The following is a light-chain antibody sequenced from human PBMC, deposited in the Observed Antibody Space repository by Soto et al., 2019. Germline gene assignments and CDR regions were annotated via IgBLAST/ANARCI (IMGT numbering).Light chain of an antibody. CDR1: SGHGNYV. J-gene: IGLJ2*01. V-gene: IGLV4-69*01. CDR3: QTWDTGIVV. CDR2: VKSDGSH. Sequence: QAVVTQSPSASASLGASVKLSCTLSSGHGNYVIAWHQQQPEKGPRYLMKVKSDGSHNKGDGIPDRFSGPSSGAERYLVISSLQSEDEADYYCQTWDTGIVVFGGGTKLTVL.